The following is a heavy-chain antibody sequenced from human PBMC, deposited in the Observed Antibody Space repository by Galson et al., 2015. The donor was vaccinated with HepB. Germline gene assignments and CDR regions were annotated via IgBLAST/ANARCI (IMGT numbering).Heavy chain of an antibody. V-gene: IGHV4-39*07. J-gene: IGHJ4*02. D-gene: IGHD3-22*01. CDR1: GDSISSSNYY. CDR2: VYYSGST. CDR3: ARCNPPGMHYFDSGGYPDY. Sequence: ETLSLTCTVSGDSISSSNYYWGWIRQPPGKGLEWIGTVYYSGSTYNNPSLKSRVTISIDTPKNQFSLKLSSVTAADTAVYYCARCNPPGMHYFDSGGYPDYWGQGTLVTVSS.